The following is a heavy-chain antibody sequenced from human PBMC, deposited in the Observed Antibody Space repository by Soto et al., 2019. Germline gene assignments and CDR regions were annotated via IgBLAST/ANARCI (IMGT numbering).Heavy chain of an antibody. CDR2: INNSGTT. J-gene: IGHJ4*01. D-gene: IGHD3-16*01. Sequence: SETLFLTCYVYGGSFSGHSWNWIRQPPGKGLEWIGEINNSGTTNYNSSLTSRVTTSLDTSQNQFSLKLMSVTAADTAVYYCARARRGGSYFDYWGQGTPVTVSS. CDR1: GGSFSGHS. CDR3: ARARRGGSYFDY. V-gene: IGHV4-34*01.